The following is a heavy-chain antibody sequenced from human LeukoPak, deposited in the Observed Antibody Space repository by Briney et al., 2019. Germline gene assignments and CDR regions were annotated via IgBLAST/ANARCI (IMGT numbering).Heavy chain of an antibody. CDR3: ARAYYYDSSGYYANDY. J-gene: IGHJ4*02. D-gene: IGHD3-22*01. CDR1: GYTFTSYY. CDR2: INPSGGST. V-gene: IGHV1-46*01. Sequence: ASVKVSCKASGYTFTSYYMHWVRQAPGQGLEWMGIINPSGGSTSYAQKFQGRVTMTRDMSTSTVYMELSSLRSEDTAVYYCARAYYYDSSGYYANDYWGRGTLVTVSS.